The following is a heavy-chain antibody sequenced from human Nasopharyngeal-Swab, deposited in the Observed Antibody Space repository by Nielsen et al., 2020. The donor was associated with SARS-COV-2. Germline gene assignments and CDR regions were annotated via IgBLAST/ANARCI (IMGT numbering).Heavy chain of an antibody. V-gene: IGHV1-69*01. Sequence: VRQAPGQGLEWMGGINPNFGKTNYEHKFQDRAKITADQSTRTAYMELSSLRSDDTAVYYCARDTIFGLALYYYYGLGVWGQGTTVTVSS. D-gene: IGHD3-3*01. J-gene: IGHJ6*02. CDR2: INPNFGKT. CDR3: ARDTIFGLALYYYYGLGV.